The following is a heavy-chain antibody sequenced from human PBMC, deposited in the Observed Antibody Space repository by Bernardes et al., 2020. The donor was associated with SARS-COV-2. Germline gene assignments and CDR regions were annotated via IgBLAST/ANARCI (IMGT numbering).Heavy chain of an antibody. D-gene: IGHD7-27*01. CDR1: GFTFSDHP. Sequence: GGSLRLSCAASGFTFSDHPADWVRQAPGKGLEWVARSRHRAKGFTTEYAASVKGRFTISRDDSENSVYIQMNSLKSEDTAVYYCAAGVQGGAPHGYWGQGTLVTVSS. CDR2: SRHRAKGFTT. CDR3: AAGVQGGAPHGY. V-gene: IGHV3-72*01. J-gene: IGHJ4*02.